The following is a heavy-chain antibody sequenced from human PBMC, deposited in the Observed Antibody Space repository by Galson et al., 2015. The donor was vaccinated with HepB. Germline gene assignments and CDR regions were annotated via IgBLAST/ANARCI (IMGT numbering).Heavy chain of an antibody. CDR1: GYSFTSYW. D-gene: IGHD3-9*01. Sequence: AEVKKPGESLRISCKGSGYSFTSYWISWVRQMPGKGLEWMGRIDPSDSYTNYSPSFQGHVTISADKSITTAYLQWSSLKASDTAMYYCARHYYDILTGYFPFDYWGQGTLVAVSS. J-gene: IGHJ4*02. CDR3: ARHYYDILTGYFPFDY. V-gene: IGHV5-10-1*01. CDR2: IDPSDSYT.